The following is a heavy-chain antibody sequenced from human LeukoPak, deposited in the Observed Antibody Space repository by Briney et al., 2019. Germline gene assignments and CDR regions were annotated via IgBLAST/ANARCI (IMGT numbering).Heavy chain of an antibody. J-gene: IGHJ4*02. CDR2: ISGSGGST. CDR1: GFTFSSYA. D-gene: IGHD6-13*01. V-gene: IGHV3-23*01. CDR3: AKAGGSWFHYYFDY. Sequence: GGSLRLSCAASGFTFSSYAMSWVRQAPGKGLEWVSAISGSGGSTYYADSVKGRFTISRDNSKNTLYLQVDSLRAGDTAVYYCAKAGGSWFHYYFDYWGQGTLVTVSS.